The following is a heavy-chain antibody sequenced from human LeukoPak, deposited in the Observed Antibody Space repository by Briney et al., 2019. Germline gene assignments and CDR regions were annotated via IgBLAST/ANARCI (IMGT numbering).Heavy chain of an antibody. D-gene: IGHD1-26*01. Sequence: GASVTVSCKASGYTFTSYGISWVRQAPGQGLEWMGWISAYNGNTNYAQKLQGRVTMTTDTSTSTAYMELRSLRSDDTAIYYCARGIDSGSPPLGTFEIWGQGTMVTVSS. J-gene: IGHJ3*02. CDR1: GYTFTSYG. CDR2: ISAYNGNT. CDR3: ARGIDSGSPPLGTFEI. V-gene: IGHV1-18*01.